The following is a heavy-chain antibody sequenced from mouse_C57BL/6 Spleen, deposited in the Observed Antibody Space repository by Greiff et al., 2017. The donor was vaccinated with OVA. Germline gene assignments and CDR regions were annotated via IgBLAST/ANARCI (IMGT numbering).Heavy chain of an antibody. D-gene: IGHD2-1*01. CDR1: GFTFSDYG. V-gene: IGHV5-17*01. J-gene: IGHJ4*01. CDR3: ARRDGNYAYYAMDY. Sequence: DVKLVESGGGLVKPGGSLKLSCAASGFTFSDYGMHWVRQAPEKGLEWVAYISSGSSTIYYADTVKGRFTISRDNAKNTLFLQMTSLRSEDTAMYYCARRDGNYAYYAMDYWGQGTSVTVSS. CDR2: ISSGSSTI.